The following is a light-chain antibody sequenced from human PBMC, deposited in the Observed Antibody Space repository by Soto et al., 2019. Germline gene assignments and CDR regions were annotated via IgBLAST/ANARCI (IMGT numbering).Light chain of an antibody. J-gene: IGKJ1*01. CDR3: QQYYTNPRT. Sequence: DIVMTQSPDSLAVSLGERATVNCKSGQSVLYSSDNRNYLAWYQQKPAQSPKLLISCASTRESGVPDRFSGSGSGTDFTLTISSLQAEDVAVYFCQQYYTNPRTFGQGTKVEIK. CDR1: QSVLYSSDNRNY. CDR2: CAS. V-gene: IGKV4-1*01.